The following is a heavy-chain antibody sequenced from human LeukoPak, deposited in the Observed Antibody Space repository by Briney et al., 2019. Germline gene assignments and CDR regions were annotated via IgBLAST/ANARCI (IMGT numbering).Heavy chain of an antibody. Sequence: SETLSLTCTVSGGSISSYYWSWIRQPPGKGVEWIGYIYYSGSTNYKPPLKSRVTISVDTSKNPFSLKLSSVTAADTAVYYCARAAYYDILTGYYIPGYFDYWGEGTLVTVPA. CDR2: IYYSGST. D-gene: IGHD3-9*01. CDR1: GGSISSYY. CDR3: ARAAYYDILTGYYIPGYFDY. V-gene: IGHV4-59*01. J-gene: IGHJ4*02.